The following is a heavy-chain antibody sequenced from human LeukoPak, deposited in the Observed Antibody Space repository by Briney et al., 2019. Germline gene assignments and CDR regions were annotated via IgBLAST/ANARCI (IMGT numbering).Heavy chain of an antibody. V-gene: IGHV1-69*01. CDR2: IIPIFGTA. Sequence: SVKVSCKASGGTFSSYAISWVRQAPGHGLEWMGGIIPIFGTANYAQKFQGRVTITADESTSTAYMELSSLRSEDTAVYYCARDWGLYCSGGSCYSGYFQHWGQGTLVTVSS. CDR3: ARDWGLYCSGGSCYSGYFQH. CDR1: GGTFSSYA. D-gene: IGHD2-15*01. J-gene: IGHJ1*01.